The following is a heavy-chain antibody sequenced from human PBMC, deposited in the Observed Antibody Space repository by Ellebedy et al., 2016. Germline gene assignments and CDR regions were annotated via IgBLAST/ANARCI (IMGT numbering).Heavy chain of an antibody. V-gene: IGHV3-7*01. CDR1: HFPFNTYY. CDR3: VRGPYSSGHCDAFDV. D-gene: IGHD6-19*01. J-gene: IGHJ3*01. Sequence: GESLKISXTASHFPFNTYYMSWVRQAPGKGLEWVANINQHGSEKYYVDSVKGRFTISRDNSKNTLYVQMNSLRSEDASIYYCVRGPYSSGHCDAFDVWGRGTMVIVFS. CDR2: INQHGSEK.